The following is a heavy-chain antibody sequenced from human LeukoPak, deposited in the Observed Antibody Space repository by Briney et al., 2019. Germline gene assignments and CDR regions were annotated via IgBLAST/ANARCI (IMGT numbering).Heavy chain of an antibody. CDR1: GGSISSGDYY. Sequence: PSETLSLTCTVSGGSISSGDYYWSWLRQPPGKGLEWIGYIYYSGSTYYNPSLKSRVTISVATSKNQFSLKLSSVTAADTAVYYCARDSGTGYYRYWGQGTLVTVSS. CDR2: IYYSGST. CDR3: ARDSGTGYYRY. D-gene: IGHD3/OR15-3a*01. V-gene: IGHV4-30-4*08. J-gene: IGHJ4*02.